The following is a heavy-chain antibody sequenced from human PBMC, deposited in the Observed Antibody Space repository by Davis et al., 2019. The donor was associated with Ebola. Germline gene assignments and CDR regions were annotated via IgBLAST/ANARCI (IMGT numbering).Heavy chain of an antibody. CDR2: INHSGST. V-gene: IGHV4-34*01. D-gene: IGHD5-24*01. CDR3: ARGRGYTFFDY. J-gene: IGHJ4*02. CDR1: GGSFSAYY. Sequence: MPSETLSLTCAFYGGSFSAYYWIWIRQPPGKGLEWIVEINHSGSTNYNPSLKSRVTISIDTSKNQFSLKLSSVTAADTAVYYCARGRGYTFFDYWGQGTLVTVSS.